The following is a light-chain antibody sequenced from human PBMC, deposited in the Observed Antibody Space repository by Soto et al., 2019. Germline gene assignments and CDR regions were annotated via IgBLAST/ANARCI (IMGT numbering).Light chain of an antibody. V-gene: IGLV1-40*01. CDR2: GNN. J-gene: IGLJ1*01. CDR3: QSYDSSRSYV. Sequence: QAVVTQPPSVSGAPGQRVTISCTGSSSNIGAGYDVHWYQQLPGTTPKLLIYGNNNRPSGVADRFSGSKSGTSASLAITGLQAEDEADYYCQSYDSSRSYVFGTGTKLTVL. CDR1: SSNIGAGYD.